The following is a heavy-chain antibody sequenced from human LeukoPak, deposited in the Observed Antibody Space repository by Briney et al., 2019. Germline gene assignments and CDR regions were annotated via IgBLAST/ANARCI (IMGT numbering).Heavy chain of an antibody. CDR2: ISYDGSNK. Sequence: GRSLRLSCAASGFTFSSYGMHWVRQAPGKGLEWVAVISYDGSNKYYADSVKGRFTISRDNSKNTLYLQMNSLRAEDTAVYYCAEGDDFWSAWGQGTLVTVSS. CDR1: GFTFSSYG. D-gene: IGHD3-3*01. CDR3: AEGDDFWSA. J-gene: IGHJ5*02. V-gene: IGHV3-30*18.